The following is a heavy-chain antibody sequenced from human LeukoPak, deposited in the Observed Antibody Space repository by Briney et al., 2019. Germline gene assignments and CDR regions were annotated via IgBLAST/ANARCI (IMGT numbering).Heavy chain of an antibody. CDR1: GFTFSDHY. V-gene: IGHV3-72*01. CDR2: SRNKADSYTT. D-gene: IGHD1-26*01. J-gene: IGHJ4*02. CDR3: ASPSGSGIYSAFYY. Sequence: GGSLRLSCAASGFTFSDHYMDWVRQAPGKGLEWVGRSRNKADSYTTEYAASVKGRFTISRDDSKNSLYLQMNSLKTEDTAVYYCASPSGSGIYSAFYYWGQGTLVTVSS.